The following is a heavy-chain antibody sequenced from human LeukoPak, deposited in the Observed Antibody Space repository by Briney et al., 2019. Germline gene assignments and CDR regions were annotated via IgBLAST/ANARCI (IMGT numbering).Heavy chain of an antibody. Sequence: PGGSLRLSCTASGFTLSSYEMSWIRQAPGKGLEWVSAISGSGGSTYYADSVKGRFTISRDNSKNTLYLQMNSLRAEDTAVYYCAKGKASGWYIVDYWGQGTLVTVSS. J-gene: IGHJ4*02. D-gene: IGHD6-19*01. CDR2: ISGSGGST. CDR3: AKGKASGWYIVDY. V-gene: IGHV3-23*01. CDR1: GFTLSSYE.